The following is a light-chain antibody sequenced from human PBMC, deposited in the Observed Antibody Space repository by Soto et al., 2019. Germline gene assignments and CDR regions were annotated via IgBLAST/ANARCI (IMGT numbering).Light chain of an antibody. J-gene: IGKJ5*01. V-gene: IGKV1-39*01. CDR1: QSISTY. CDR3: QQSYSAPPIT. CDR2: AAS. Sequence: DIQMTQSPSSLSASVGDTVTITCRASQSISTYLSWYQQKPGKAPKLLIYAASTLQSGVPSRFSGSGSGTDFALTNSSLQPEDFATYYCQQSYSAPPITFGQGTRLEIK.